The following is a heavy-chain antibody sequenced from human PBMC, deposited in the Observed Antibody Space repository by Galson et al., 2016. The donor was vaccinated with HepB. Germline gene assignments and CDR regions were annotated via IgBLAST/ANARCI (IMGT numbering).Heavy chain of an antibody. V-gene: IGHV3-7*01. D-gene: IGHD6-25*01. CDR1: GFTFRSYW. J-gene: IGHJ6*02. CDR3: ARRLDTQRRIAGRGWGMDV. Sequence: SLRLSCAASGFTFRSYWMSWVRQAPGKGLEWVANLNQDGSEKYSVASVKGRFTISRDNGKNSLYRQMSSLRVEDAGVYYCARRLDTQRRIAGRGWGMDVWGQGTTVTVS. CDR2: LNQDGSEK.